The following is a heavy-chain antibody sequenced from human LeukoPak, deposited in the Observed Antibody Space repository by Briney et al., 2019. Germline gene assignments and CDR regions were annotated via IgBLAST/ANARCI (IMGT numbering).Heavy chain of an antibody. D-gene: IGHD2-21*01. Sequence: SETLSLTCAVYGGSFSGYYWSWIRQPPGKGLEWIGEINHSGSTNYNPSLKSRVTISVDTSKNQFSLKLSSVTAADTAVYYCAGIRFHAFDIWGQGTMVTVSS. V-gene: IGHV4-34*01. CDR1: GGSFSGYY. CDR2: INHSGST. J-gene: IGHJ3*02. CDR3: AGIRFHAFDI.